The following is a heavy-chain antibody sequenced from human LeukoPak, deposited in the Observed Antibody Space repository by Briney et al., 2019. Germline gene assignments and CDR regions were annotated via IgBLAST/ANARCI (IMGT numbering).Heavy chain of an antibody. V-gene: IGHV2-5*02. J-gene: IGHJ5*02. CDR1: GFSLSTSGVG. CDR3: AHRTAIEWFDP. CDR2: IYWDDDK. D-gene: IGHD2-21*02. Sequence: SGPTLVKPTQTLTLTCTFSGFSLSTSGVGVGWIRQPPGKALERLALIYWDDDKRYSPSLKSRITITKDTSKNQVVLTMTNMDPVDTATYYCAHRTAIEWFDPWGQGTLVTVSS.